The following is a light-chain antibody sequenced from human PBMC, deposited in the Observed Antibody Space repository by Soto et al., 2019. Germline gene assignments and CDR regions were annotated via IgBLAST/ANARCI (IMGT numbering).Light chain of an antibody. CDR2: QVT. Sequence: QSALAQPASMSGSPGQSITISCTGSGSDIATFNYVSWYPQYPGKAPKLLIYQVTSRASGVSHRFSGSKSGNTAALTISGLQPEDEAEYYCNSYSSTSFYVFGTGTKVTVL. V-gene: IGLV2-14*01. CDR1: GSDIATFNY. J-gene: IGLJ1*01. CDR3: NSYSSTSFYV.